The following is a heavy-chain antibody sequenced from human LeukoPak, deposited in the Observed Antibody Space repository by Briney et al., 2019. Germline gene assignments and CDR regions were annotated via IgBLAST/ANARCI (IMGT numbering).Heavy chain of an antibody. J-gene: IGHJ3*02. CDR2: IDHSGTT. CDR1: GYSMISGYY. CDR3: ARRSYCSGGDCYSIDAFDI. V-gene: IGHV4-38-2*01. D-gene: IGHD2-15*01. Sequence: SETLSLTCAVSGYSMISGYYWGWIRQPPGKGLEWIGRIDHSGTTYYNPSLKSRGTISVDTSKNQFSLKLTSVTAADTAVFYCARRSYCSGGDCYSIDAFDIWGQGTMVTVSS.